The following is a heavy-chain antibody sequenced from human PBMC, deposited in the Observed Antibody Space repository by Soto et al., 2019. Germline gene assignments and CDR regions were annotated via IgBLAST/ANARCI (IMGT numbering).Heavy chain of an antibody. V-gene: IGHV3-11*01. Sequence: WGSLRLSCAASGFTVSSNYMSWIRQAPGKGLEWVSYISSSGSTIYYADSVKGRFTISRDNAKNSLYLQMNSLRAEDTAVYYCARDEWGPDYYYGMDVWGQGTTVTVSS. CDR1: GFTVSSNY. D-gene: IGHD1-26*01. J-gene: IGHJ6*02. CDR3: ARDEWGPDYYYGMDV. CDR2: ISSSGSTI.